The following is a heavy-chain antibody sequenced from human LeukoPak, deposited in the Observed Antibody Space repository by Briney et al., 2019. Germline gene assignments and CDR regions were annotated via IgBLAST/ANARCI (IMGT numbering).Heavy chain of an antibody. Sequence: PGGSLRLSCAASGFTFSSYSMNWVRQAPGKGLEWVSSISSSSSYIYYADSVKGRFTISRDNAKNSLYLQMNSLRAEDTAVYYCARDYYGSGSYLASHFDHWGQRTLVTVSS. D-gene: IGHD3-10*01. V-gene: IGHV3-21*01. CDR3: ARDYYGSGSYLASHFDH. CDR1: GFTFSSYS. CDR2: ISSSSSYI. J-gene: IGHJ4*02.